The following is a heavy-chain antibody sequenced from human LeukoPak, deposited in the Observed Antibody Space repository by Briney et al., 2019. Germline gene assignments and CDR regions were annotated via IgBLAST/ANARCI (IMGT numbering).Heavy chain of an antibody. CDR2: IYYSGST. CDR1: GGSLSSSSYH. CDR3: SEQRAELRWFDY. J-gene: IGHJ4*02. Sequence: SETLSLTCTVSGGSLSSSSYHWGWIRQPPGKGLEWIGSIYYSGSTYYNPSPKSPVTISVDTSKNQFSLRLSAVTAADTAVHFWSEQRAELRWFDYWGQGTLVTVSS. V-gene: IGHV4-39*01. D-gene: IGHD3-3*01.